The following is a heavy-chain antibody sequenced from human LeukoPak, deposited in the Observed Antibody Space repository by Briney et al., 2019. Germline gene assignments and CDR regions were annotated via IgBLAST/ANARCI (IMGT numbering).Heavy chain of an antibody. D-gene: IGHD3-10*01. J-gene: IGHJ4*02. V-gene: IGHV3-7*01. CDR2: IKEDGSEK. Sequence: PGGSLRHSCAASGFTFSSYWMSWVRQAPGKGLEWVANIKEDGSEKNYVDSVKGRFTISRDNAKNSLYLQMNSLRAEDTAVYYCARGGSENDYWGQATLVTVSS. CDR1: GFTFSSYW. CDR3: ARGGSENDY.